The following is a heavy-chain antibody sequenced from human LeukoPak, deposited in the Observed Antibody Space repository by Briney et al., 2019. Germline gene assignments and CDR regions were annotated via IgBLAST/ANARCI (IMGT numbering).Heavy chain of an antibody. CDR3: SARPDY. CDR2: INHSGST. D-gene: IGHD6-13*01. J-gene: IGHJ4*02. V-gene: IGHV4-34*01. CDR1: VGSFSAYY. Sequence: SETLSLTCAVYVGSFSAYYWTWIRQPPGKGLQWIGEINHSGSTNCNPSLKSRVTISVDTSKNQFSLNLTSVTAADTAVFSSSARPDYWGQGTLVTVSS.